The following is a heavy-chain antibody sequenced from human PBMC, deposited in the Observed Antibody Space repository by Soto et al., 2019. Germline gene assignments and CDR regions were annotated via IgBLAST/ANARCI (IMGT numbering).Heavy chain of an antibody. J-gene: IGHJ6*02. D-gene: IGHD5-12*01. CDR1: GGSVISGSYY. CDR3: ARAHSGYDPLGMDV. Sequence: QVQLQESGPGLVKPSETLSLTCTVSGGSVISGSYYWSWIRQHPGKGLEWVGCISDTGSGDYNPSLKSRVTISVHTSKRQFSLRLNSVTAAATAVYYCARAHSGYDPLGMDVWGQGTTVTVSS. CDR2: ISDTGSG. V-gene: IGHV4-61*01.